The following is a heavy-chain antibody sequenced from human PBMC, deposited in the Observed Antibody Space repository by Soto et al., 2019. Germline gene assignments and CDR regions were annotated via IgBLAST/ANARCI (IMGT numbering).Heavy chain of an antibody. V-gene: IGHV2-70*04. CDR2: IDWDDDK. CDR3: ARRIVAAGNRWFDP. CDR1: GFSLSTSGVR. D-gene: IGHD6-13*01. J-gene: IGHJ5*02. Sequence: SCPTLANPTQTLTLTCTFSGFSLSTSGVRVSWIRQPPGRALEWLARIDWDDDKLYSTSLKTRLTISKDTSKNQVVLTMTNMDPVDTATYYCARRIVAAGNRWFDPWGQGTLVTVSS.